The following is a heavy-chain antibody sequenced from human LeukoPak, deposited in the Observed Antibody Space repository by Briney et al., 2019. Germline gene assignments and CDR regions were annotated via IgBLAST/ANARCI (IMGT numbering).Heavy chain of an antibody. Sequence: PSETLSLTCTVSNDSISTGYYYWSWVRRPAGKGLEWIGHIYSSGSTNYNPSLKSRVTISVDTSKNQFSLKLSSVTAADSAVYYCAREGDGSGYYFFDYWGQGTLVTVSS. CDR1: NDSISTGYYY. J-gene: IGHJ4*02. D-gene: IGHD3-22*01. V-gene: IGHV4-61*09. CDR3: AREGDGSGYYFFDY. CDR2: IYSSGST.